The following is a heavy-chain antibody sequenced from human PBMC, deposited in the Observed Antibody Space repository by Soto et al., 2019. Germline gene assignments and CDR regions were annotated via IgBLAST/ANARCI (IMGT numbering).Heavy chain of an antibody. CDR2: IIRSVGTS. Sequence: QVQLVQSGAEVNKPVSSVKVSCKASAATCSIYAISWVRQAPGQGREWMGGIIRSVGTSHYAQKFQGRVTITADESPSTGFMEPGRLRSEGKAVYYCARRMLRGQDSSIQAPSFDFWGQGTLVTVSS. V-gene: IGHV1-69*01. D-gene: IGHD6-13*01. J-gene: IGHJ4*02. CDR1: AATCSIYA. CDR3: ARRMLRGQDSSIQAPSFDF.